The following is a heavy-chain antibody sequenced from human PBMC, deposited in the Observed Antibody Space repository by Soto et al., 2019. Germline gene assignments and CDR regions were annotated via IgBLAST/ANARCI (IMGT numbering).Heavy chain of an antibody. J-gene: IGHJ4*02. CDR1: GDSLRRLGFD. CDR2: IYNRGSN. V-gene: IGHV4-30-4*01. CDR3: ARAPVGLDTISYFDY. Sequence: PSETPSLPRTVSGDSLRRLGFDWASLRPPPGKGLEWIGYIYNRGSNCYWPSLESRMHMSLDATRNHYSLRLTSVTAADTAAYFCARAPVGLDTISYFDYWGQGKLVTVSS. D-gene: IGHD3-3*01.